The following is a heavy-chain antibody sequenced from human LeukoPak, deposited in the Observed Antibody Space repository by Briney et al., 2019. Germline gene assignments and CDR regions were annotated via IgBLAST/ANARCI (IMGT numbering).Heavy chain of an antibody. D-gene: IGHD3-22*01. Sequence: GGSLRLSCGASGFXFSGSDIHWVRQASGKGLEWVGRIRSKANSYATAYAASVKGRFTISRDDSKNTAYLQMNSLKTEDTALYYCTRAYYDSSGYYYYGNSWGQGTLVTVSS. CDR1: GFXFSGSD. CDR3: TRAYYDSSGYYYYGNS. V-gene: IGHV3-73*01. CDR2: IRSKANSYAT. J-gene: IGHJ4*02.